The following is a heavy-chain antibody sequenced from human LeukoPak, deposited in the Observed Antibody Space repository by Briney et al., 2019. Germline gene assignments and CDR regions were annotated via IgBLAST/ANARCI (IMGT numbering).Heavy chain of an antibody. J-gene: IGHJ6*04. D-gene: IGHD3-10*02. CDR3: AERGITMIGGV. CDR2: IYIDGTT. Sequence: GGSLRLSCAASGFTVSSTYMTWVRQAPGKGLEWVSIIYIDGTTYYEDSVKGRFTISRDNAKNTVYLQMNSLRAEDTAVYYCAERGITMIGGVWGKGTTVTISS. V-gene: IGHV3-66*01. CDR1: GFTVSSTY.